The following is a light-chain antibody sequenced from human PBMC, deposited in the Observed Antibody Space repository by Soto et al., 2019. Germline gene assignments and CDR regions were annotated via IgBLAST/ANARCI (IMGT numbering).Light chain of an antibody. CDR2: DTS. CDR3: QQRSNWLLT. CDR1: QCVSSY. Sequence: EIVLTQSPATLSLSPGERATLSCRASQCVSSYLAWYQQKPGQAPRLLIYDTSNRATGIPARFSGSGSGTDFTLTISSLEPEDFAVYYCQQRSNWLLTFGGGTKVDIK. J-gene: IGKJ4*01. V-gene: IGKV3-11*01.